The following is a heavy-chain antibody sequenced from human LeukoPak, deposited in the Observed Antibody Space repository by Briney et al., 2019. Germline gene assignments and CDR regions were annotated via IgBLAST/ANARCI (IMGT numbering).Heavy chain of an antibody. CDR2: IRQDGSEK. V-gene: IGHV3-7*03. CDR1: GFTFSTYA. CDR3: ARDMDV. J-gene: IGHJ6*02. Sequence: GESLRLSCAASGFTFSTYAMSWVRQAPGKGLEWVANIRQDGSEKYYVDSVKGRFTISRDNAKNSLYLQINSLRAEDTAVYYCARDMDVWGQGTTVTVSS.